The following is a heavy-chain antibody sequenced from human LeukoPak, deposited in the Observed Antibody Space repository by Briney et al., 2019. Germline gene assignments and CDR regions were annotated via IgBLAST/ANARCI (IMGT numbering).Heavy chain of an antibody. Sequence: GGSLRLSCAASGFTFSSYGMHWVRQAPGKGLEWVAFIRYDGSNKYYADSVKGRFTISRDNSKNTLYLQMNSLRAEDTAVYYCAKCYWQWLVPDYWGQGTLVTVSS. CDR3: AKCYWQWLVPDY. CDR1: GFTFSSYG. J-gene: IGHJ4*02. D-gene: IGHD6-19*01. V-gene: IGHV3-30*02. CDR2: IRYDGSNK.